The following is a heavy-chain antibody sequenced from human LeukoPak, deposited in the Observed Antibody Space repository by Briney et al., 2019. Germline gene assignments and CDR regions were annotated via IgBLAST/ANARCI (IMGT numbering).Heavy chain of an antibody. Sequence: SETLSLTCSVSGGSISTGAYFWTWLRQHPGQGLEWIGNIHSTGYASYNPSLKSRLTISGDTSKNQFSLKLTSLTAADTALYYCVRDRGDYSGDPGSFEYWGQGILVTVSS. V-gene: IGHV4-31*03. J-gene: IGHJ4*02. CDR2: IHSTGYA. CDR3: VRDRGDYSGDPGSFEY. CDR1: GGSISTGAYF. D-gene: IGHD4-23*01.